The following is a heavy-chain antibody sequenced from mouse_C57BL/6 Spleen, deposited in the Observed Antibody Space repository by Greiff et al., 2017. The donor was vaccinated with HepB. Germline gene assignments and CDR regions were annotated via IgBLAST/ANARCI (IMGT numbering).Heavy chain of an antibody. CDR3: AREGFYYYGSSGSYAMDY. CDR1: GYSITSGYY. D-gene: IGHD1-1*01. V-gene: IGHV3-6*01. CDR2: ISYDGSN. J-gene: IGHJ4*01. Sequence: VQLKESGPGLVKPSQSLSLTCSVTGYSITSGYYWNWIRQFPGNKLEWMGYISYDGSNNYNPSLKNRISITRDTSKNQFFLKLNSVTTEDTATYYCAREGFYYYGSSGSYAMDYWGQGTSVTVSS.